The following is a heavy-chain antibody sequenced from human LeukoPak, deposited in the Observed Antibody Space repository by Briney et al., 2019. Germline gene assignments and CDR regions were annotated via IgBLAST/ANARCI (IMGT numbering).Heavy chain of an antibody. CDR1: GYTFTGYY. CDR3: ARDCGYYDSSGYYSSVRFDP. Sequence: ASVKVSCKASGYTFTGYYMHWVRQAPGQGLEWMGWINPNSGGTNYAQKFQGRVTMTRDTSISTAYMELSRLRSDDTGVYYCARDCGYYDSSGYYSSVRFDPWGQGTLVTVSS. V-gene: IGHV1-2*02. J-gene: IGHJ5*02. CDR2: INPNSGGT. D-gene: IGHD3-22*01.